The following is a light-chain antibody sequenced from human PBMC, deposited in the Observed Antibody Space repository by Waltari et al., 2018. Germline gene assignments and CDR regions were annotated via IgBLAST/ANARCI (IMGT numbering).Light chain of an antibody. Sequence: QSALSQPPSVSGAPAQRVTLPCPGRSSYIGAGSDVAWYQHLPGSAPKVLVYGNNNRPSGVPDRFSGSKSGTSASRAITGLQAEDEADYYCLSYDNSRWVFGGGTKLTVL. CDR3: LSYDNSRWV. J-gene: IGLJ3*02. CDR1: SSYIGAGSD. V-gene: IGLV1-40*01. CDR2: GNN.